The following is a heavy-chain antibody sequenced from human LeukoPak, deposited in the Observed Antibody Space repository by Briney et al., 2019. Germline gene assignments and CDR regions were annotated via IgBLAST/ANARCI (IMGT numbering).Heavy chain of an antibody. V-gene: IGHV4-31*02. CDR3: ARDMRLDV. Sequence: LRLSCAASGFTFSSYDMSWVRQAPGKGLEWIGYIYYGGSTYYNPSLKSRVTMSVDTSKNQFSLRLSSVTAADTAVYYCARDMRLDVWGQGTTVTVSS. D-gene: IGHD2-2*01. J-gene: IGHJ6*02. CDR1: GFTFSSYD. CDR2: IYYGGST.